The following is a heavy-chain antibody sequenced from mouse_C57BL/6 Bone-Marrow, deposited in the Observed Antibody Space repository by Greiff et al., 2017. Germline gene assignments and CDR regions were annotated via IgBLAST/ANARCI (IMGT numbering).Heavy chain of an antibody. D-gene: IGHD1-1*01. CDR3: ARYPITTVVDYYAMDY. CDR1: GYAFSSSW. J-gene: IGHJ4*01. V-gene: IGHV1-82*01. CDR2: IYPGDGDT. Sequence: VQLQESGPELVKPGASVKISCKASGYAFSSSWMNWVKQRPGKGLEWIGRIYPGDGDTNYNGKFKGKATLTADKSSSTAYMQLSSLTSEDSAVYFCARYPITTVVDYYAMDYWGQGTSVTVAS.